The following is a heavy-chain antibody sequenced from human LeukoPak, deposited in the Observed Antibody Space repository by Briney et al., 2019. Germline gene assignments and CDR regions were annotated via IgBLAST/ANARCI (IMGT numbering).Heavy chain of an antibody. CDR3: ARSKYQLLYYYMDV. CDR1: GGTFSSYA. V-gene: IGHV1-69*05. J-gene: IGHJ6*03. Sequence: GALVKVSCKASGGTFSSYAISWVRQAPGQGLEWMGGIIPIFGTANYAQKFQGRVTITTDESTSTAYMELSSLRSEDTAVYYCARSKYQLLYYYMDVWGKETTVTVSS. D-gene: IGHD2-2*01. CDR2: IIPIFGTA.